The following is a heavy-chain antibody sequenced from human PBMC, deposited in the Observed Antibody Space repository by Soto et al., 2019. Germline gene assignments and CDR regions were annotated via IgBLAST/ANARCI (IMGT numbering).Heavy chain of an antibody. V-gene: IGHV1-18*04. D-gene: IGHD3-22*01. CDR1: GYSFTNYG. CDR2: ISYNGNT. J-gene: IGHJ5*02. Sequence: GASVKVSCKASGYSFTNYGITWVRQAPGQGLEWVGWISYNGNTNYAQNLQGRVTMTTDTSTNTAYMELRGLSSDDTAVYYCARVEDYFDSSGYNHWGQGTLVTVSS. CDR3: ARVEDYFDSSGYNH.